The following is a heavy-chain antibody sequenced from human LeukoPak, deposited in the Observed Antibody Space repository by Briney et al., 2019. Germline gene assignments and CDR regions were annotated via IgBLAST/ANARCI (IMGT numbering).Heavy chain of an antibody. CDR3: ARGGDIPNL. CDR1: GFTLSSYA. J-gene: IGHJ2*01. V-gene: IGHV3-53*01. D-gene: IGHD5-12*01. CDR2: LYSGGRT. Sequence: GGSLRLSCAMSGFTLSSYAMSWVRQAPGKGLEWISLLYSGGRTFYTDSVKGRFTISSHDSQNTLYLQMNSLRAEDTAVYYCARGGDIPNLWGRGTLVTVSS.